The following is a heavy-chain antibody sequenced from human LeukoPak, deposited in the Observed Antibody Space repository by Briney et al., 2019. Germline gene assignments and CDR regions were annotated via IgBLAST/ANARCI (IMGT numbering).Heavy chain of an antibody. CDR1: GDSVSSNY. V-gene: IGHV4-59*08. CDR3: AGRGQRYFRD. CDR2: VYDSGTT. J-gene: IGHJ1*01. Sequence: PSETLSLTCTVSGDSVSSNYWSWLRQPPGERLEWIGYVYDSGTTAYNPSLKSRLTSSLDTSKNQCSLKLTALTAADTAVYYWAGRGQRYFRDWGQGILVTVSS.